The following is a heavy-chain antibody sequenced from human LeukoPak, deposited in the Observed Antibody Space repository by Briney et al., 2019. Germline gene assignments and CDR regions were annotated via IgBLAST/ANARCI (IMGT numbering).Heavy chain of an antibody. Sequence: GESLRLSCAASGFTFTTYCMSWVRQLPGKGLEWVANINQDGTEKYYVDSVKGRFTISRDNAKNSLDLQMNSLRAEDSALYYCAKWNGYADYWGRGTLVTVSS. CDR2: INQDGTEK. CDR3: AKWNGYADY. J-gene: IGHJ4*02. V-gene: IGHV3-7*03. D-gene: IGHD5-12*01. CDR1: GFTFTTYC.